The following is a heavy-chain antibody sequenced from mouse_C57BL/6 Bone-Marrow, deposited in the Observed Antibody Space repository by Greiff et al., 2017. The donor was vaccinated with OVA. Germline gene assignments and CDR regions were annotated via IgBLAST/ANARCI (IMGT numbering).Heavy chain of an antibody. CDR1: GFSLTSYA. CDR2: IWTGGGT. D-gene: IGHD1-1*01. Sequence: VQLQESGPGLVAPSQSLSITCTVSGFSLTSYAISWVRQPPGKGLEWLGVIWTGGGTNYNSALKSRLSISKDNSKSQVFLKMNSLQTDDTARYYCARISITTVVATKYYFDYWGQGTTLTVSS. V-gene: IGHV2-9-1*01. J-gene: IGHJ2*01. CDR3: ARISITTVVATKYYFDY.